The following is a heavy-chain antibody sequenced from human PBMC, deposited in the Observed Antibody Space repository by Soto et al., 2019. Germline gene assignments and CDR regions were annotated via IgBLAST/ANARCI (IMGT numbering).Heavy chain of an antibody. D-gene: IGHD3-22*01. J-gene: IGHJ1*01. CDR1: GFTVSSNY. Sequence: EVQLVESGGGLVQPGGSLRLSCAASGFTVSSNYMSWVRQAPGKGLEWVSVIYSGGSTYYADSVKGRFTISRDNSKNTLYLQMSSLGAEDTAVYYCARDGYDSSGYYPEYFQHWGQGTLVTVSS. CDR3: ARDGYDSSGYYPEYFQH. CDR2: IYSGGST. V-gene: IGHV3-66*01.